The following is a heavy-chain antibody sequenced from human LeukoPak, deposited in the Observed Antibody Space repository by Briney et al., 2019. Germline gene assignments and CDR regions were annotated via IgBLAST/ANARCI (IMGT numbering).Heavy chain of an antibody. D-gene: IGHD1-26*01. J-gene: IGHJ4*02. CDR3: ARRRSGSYYFDY. CDR1: GGSISSYY. CDR2: IYTSGST. V-gene: IGHV4-4*09. Sequence: PSETLSLTCTVSGGSISSYYWSWIRQPPGKGLEWIGYIYTSGSTNYNPSLKSRVTISVDTSKNQFSLKLSSVTAADTAVYYCARRRSGSYYFDYWRQGTLVTVSS.